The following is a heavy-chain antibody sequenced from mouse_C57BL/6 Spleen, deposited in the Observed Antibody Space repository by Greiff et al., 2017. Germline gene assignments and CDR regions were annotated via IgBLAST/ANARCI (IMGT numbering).Heavy chain of an antibody. CDR1: GYTFTSYW. CDR2: IDPNSGGT. CDR3: AREDSSGPFAY. V-gene: IGHV1-72*01. J-gene: IGHJ3*01. Sequence: QVQLQQPGAELVKPGASVKLSCKASGYTFTSYWMHWVKQRPGRGLERIGRIDPNSGGTKYNEKFKSKATLTVDKPSSTAYMQLSSLTSEDSAVYYCAREDSSGPFAYWGQGTLVTVSA. D-gene: IGHD3-2*02.